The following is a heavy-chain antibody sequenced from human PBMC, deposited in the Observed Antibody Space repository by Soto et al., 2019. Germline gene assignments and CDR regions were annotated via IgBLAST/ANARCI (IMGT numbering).Heavy chain of an antibody. V-gene: IGHV6-1*01. CDR1: GDSVSSNSAA. D-gene: IGHD3-9*01. CDR2: TYYRSKWYN. Sequence: PSQTLSLTCVISGDSVSSNSAAWNWIRQSPSRGLEWLGRTYYRSKWYNDYAVSVKSRITINPDTSKNQFSLQLNSVTPEDTAVYYCAREREYYDILTGYSPDAFDIWGQGTMVTVSS. CDR3: AREREYYDILTGYSPDAFDI. J-gene: IGHJ3*02.